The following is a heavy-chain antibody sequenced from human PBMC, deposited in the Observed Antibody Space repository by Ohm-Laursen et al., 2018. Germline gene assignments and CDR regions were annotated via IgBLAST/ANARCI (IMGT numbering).Heavy chain of an antibody. V-gene: IGHV4-59*12. D-gene: IGHD3-22*01. CDR1: GGSISSYY. J-gene: IGHJ4*02. Sequence: SDTLSLTCTVSGGSISSYYWSWIRQPPGKGLEWIGYIYYSGSTNYNPSLKSRVTMSVDTSKNQFSLKLSSVTAADTAVYYCARDPLHYYDSSGYDYWGQGTLVTVSS. CDR2: IYYSGST. CDR3: ARDPLHYYDSSGYDY.